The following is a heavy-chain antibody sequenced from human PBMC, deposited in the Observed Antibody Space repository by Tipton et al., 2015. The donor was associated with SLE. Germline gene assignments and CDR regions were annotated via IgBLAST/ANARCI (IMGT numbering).Heavy chain of an antibody. CDR1: GGSISSHY. V-gene: IGHV4-59*11. Sequence: TLSLTCTVSGGSISSHYWSWIRQPPGKGLEWIGYIYYSGSTYYNPSLKSRVTISVDTSKNQFSLKLSSVTAADTAVYYCARYADIVVVPAAFHYYGMDVWGQGTTVTVSS. CDR2: IYYSGST. D-gene: IGHD2-2*01. J-gene: IGHJ6*02. CDR3: ARYADIVVVPAAFHYYGMDV.